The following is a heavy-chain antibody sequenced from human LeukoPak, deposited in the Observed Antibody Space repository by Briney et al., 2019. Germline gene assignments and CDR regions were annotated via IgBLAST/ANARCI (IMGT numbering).Heavy chain of an antibody. V-gene: IGHV4-34*01. CDR1: GGSFSGIY. Sequence: SETLSLTCAVSGGSFSGIYCSWFRQPPGKGLEWIGEINHSGSTNYNPSLKSRVTISGDTSKHQFSLKSTSVTAADTAVYYCATRLWFGEHWFDPWGQGTRVTVSS. D-gene: IGHD3-10*01. CDR2: INHSGST. CDR3: ATRLWFGEHWFDP. J-gene: IGHJ5*02.